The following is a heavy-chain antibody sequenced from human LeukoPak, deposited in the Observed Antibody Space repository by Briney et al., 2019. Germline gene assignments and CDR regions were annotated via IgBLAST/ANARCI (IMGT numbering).Heavy chain of an antibody. V-gene: IGHV1-2*02. CDR1: GYTFTGYY. Sequence: ASVKVSCKASGYTFTGYYMHWVRQAPGQGLEWMGWINPNSGGTNYAQKFQGRVTMNRDTSISTAYMELSRLRSADTAVYYCAEGPAVAGSFDPWGQGTLVTVSS. CDR2: INPNSGGT. CDR3: AEGPAVAGSFDP. J-gene: IGHJ5*02. D-gene: IGHD6-19*01.